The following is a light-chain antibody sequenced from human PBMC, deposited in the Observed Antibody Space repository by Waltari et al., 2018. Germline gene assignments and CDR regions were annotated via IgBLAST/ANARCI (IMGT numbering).Light chain of an antibody. J-gene: IGKJ4*01. Sequence: DIVMTQSPDSLAVSLGERATINCKSSQSILFTSNNKDSLAWYLQKPGQPPKLLIFGASTRQSGVPDRFGGGGSGTDFTLTISSLQAEDVAVYYCQQYLSVPLTFGGGTKVEI. V-gene: IGKV4-1*01. CDR3: QQYLSVPLT. CDR2: GAS. CDR1: QSILFTSNNKDS.